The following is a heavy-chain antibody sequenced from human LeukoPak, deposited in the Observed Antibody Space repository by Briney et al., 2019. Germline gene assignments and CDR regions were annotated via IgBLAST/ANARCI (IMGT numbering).Heavy chain of an antibody. CDR2: IYYSGST. CDR3: ARPSLDYGGIDAFDF. J-gene: IGHJ3*01. CDR1: GGSISSYY. D-gene: IGHD4-23*01. Sequence: SETLSLTCTVSGGSISSYYWSWIRQPPGKGLEWIGFIYYSGSTNYIPSLKSRVTISVDTSKNQFSLKLSSVTAADTAVYYCARPSLDYGGIDAFDFWGQGTLVTVSS. V-gene: IGHV4-59*08.